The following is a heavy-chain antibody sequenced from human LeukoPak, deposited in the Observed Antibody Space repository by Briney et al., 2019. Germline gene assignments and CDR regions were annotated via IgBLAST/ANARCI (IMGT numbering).Heavy chain of an antibody. V-gene: IGHV3-43D*03. CDR2: ISWDGDTS. J-gene: IGHJ4*02. CDR3: AKDLRVGEITMIHY. CDR1: GFNFDDYG. Sequence: PGGSLRLSCAASGFNFDDYGMYWVRQAPGKGLEWVSLISWDGDTSFYADSVKGRFTISRDNRKNSLYLQMNSLRTDDTALYYCAKDLRVGEITMIHYWGQGTLVTVSS. D-gene: IGHD3-22*01.